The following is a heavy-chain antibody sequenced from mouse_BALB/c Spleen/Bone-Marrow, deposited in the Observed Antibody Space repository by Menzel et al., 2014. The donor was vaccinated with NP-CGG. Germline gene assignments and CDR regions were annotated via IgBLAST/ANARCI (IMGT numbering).Heavy chain of an antibody. J-gene: IGHJ2*01. CDR3: ARLGCYGYFDY. Sequence: EVQLQQSGGGLVQPGGSLKLSCAASGFDFSRYWMSWVRQAPGKGLEWIGEINPDSSTINYTPSLKDKFIISRDNAKNTLYLQMSKVRSEDTALYYCARLGCYGYFDYWGQGTTLTVSS. CDR1: GFDFSRYW. D-gene: IGHD1-1*02. CDR2: INPDSSTI. V-gene: IGHV4-1*02.